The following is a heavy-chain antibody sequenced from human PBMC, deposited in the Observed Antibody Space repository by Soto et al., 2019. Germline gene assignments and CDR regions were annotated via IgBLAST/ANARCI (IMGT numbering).Heavy chain of an antibody. CDR2: ISANGQGI. CDR1: GSTFSTYA. D-gene: IGHD1-7*01. Sequence: GGSLRLSCAASGSTFSTYALSWVRQAPGKGLEWVSAISANGQGIYYADSVRGRFTISRDNSKNTIFLHMDSLRAEDTAVYYCAKDRNYPRDQFHYWGQGTLVTVSS. CDR3: AKDRNYPRDQFHY. V-gene: IGHV3-23*01. J-gene: IGHJ4*02.